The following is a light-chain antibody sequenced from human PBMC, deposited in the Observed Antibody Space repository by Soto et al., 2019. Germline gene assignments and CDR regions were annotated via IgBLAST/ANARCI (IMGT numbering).Light chain of an antibody. Sequence: QSALTQPPSASGSPEQSVTISCTGTRSDVGGYQYVSWYQQHAGKAPKLIIYEVNKRPSGVPDRFSGSKSGNTASLTVSGLQAEDEADYYCCSYAGGTYFEVFGTGTKLTVL. CDR3: CSYAGGTYFEV. V-gene: IGLV2-8*01. CDR1: RSDVGGYQY. CDR2: EVN. J-gene: IGLJ1*01.